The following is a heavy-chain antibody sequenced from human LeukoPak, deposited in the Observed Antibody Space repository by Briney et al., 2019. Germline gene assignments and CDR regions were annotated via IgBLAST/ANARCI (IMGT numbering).Heavy chain of an antibody. CDR1: GGSINNYY. Sequence: SETLSLTCTVSGGSINNYYWSWIRQPPGKGLEWIGYIYYRGGTNYNPSLKSRVTFSVDTSKNQFSLKLSSVTAADTAVYYCARGGDYGDLRYFDYWGQGTLVTVSS. V-gene: IGHV4-59*01. CDR3: ARGGDYGDLRYFDY. CDR2: IYYRGGT. D-gene: IGHD4-17*01. J-gene: IGHJ4*02.